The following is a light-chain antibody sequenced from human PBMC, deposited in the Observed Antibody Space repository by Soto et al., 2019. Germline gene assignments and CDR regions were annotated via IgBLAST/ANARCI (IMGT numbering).Light chain of an antibody. Sequence: GDRVTITCGASESISTWLAWYQQKPGKAPKLLIYGASSLESGVPPRFSGDGSETDFTLTISSLQRDDFGTYYCQQYNSYSWTFGQGTKVDI. CDR3: QQYNSYSWT. CDR1: ESISTW. CDR2: GAS. J-gene: IGKJ1*01. V-gene: IGKV1-5*03.